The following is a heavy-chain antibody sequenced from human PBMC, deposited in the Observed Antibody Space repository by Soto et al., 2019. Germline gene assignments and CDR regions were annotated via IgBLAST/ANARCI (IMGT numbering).Heavy chain of an antibody. J-gene: IGHJ4*02. Sequence: GGSLRLSCAASGFTFSSNAMSWVRRAPGKGLEWVSAIIGDGGRAFYADSVNGRFTISRDNSKNTLYLQMNSLRAEDTAVYYCAKRQDPYHFDYWGQGTLVTVSS. CDR1: GFTFSSNA. V-gene: IGHV3-23*01. CDR3: AKRQDPYHFDY. CDR2: IIGDGGRA.